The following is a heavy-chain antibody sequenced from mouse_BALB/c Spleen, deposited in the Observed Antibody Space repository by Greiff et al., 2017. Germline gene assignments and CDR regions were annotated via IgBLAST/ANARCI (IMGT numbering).Heavy chain of an antibody. J-gene: IGHJ4*01. CDR3: ARKWPYAMDY. CDR2: IYPGSGST. V-gene: IGHV1-77*01. Sequence: QVHVKQSGPELVKPGASVKMSCKASGYTFTDYVISWVKQRTGQGLEWIGEIYPGSGSTYYNEKFKGKATLTADKSSNTAYMQLSSLTSEDSAVYFCARKWPYAMDYWGQGTSVTVSS. CDR1: GYTFTDYV. D-gene: IGHD1-3*01.